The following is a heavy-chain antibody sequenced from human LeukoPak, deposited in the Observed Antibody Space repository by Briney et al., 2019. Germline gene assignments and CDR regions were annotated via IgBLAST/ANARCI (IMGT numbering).Heavy chain of an antibody. J-gene: IGHJ4*02. Sequence: SETLSLTCTVSGGSISGYYWSCIRQPAGKGLEWIGRIYTSGSTKYSPSLKSRVTMSVDTSKNQFSLKLTSVTAADTAVYYCARVSYYYESNDYYSNYYFDYWGQGTLVPVSS. D-gene: IGHD3-22*01. CDR2: IYTSGST. CDR1: GGSISGYY. V-gene: IGHV4-4*07. CDR3: ARVSYYYESNDYYSNYYFDY.